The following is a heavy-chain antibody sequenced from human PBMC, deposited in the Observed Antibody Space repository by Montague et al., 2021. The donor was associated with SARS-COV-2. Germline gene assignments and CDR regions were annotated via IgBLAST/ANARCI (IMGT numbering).Heavy chain of an antibody. CDR2: IYSDESHT. V-gene: IGHV3-23*03. CDR3: ASQDYDTLTGFRYHYYGMDV. CDR1: GVNFRSYV. J-gene: IGHJ6*02. D-gene: IGHD3-9*01. Sequence: SLRLSLSASGVNFRSYVMSWVRQVPGKGLEWVSGIYSDESHTNYADSVKGRFTISRDNSKNMVYLEMSHLRAEDTAVYYCASQDYDTLTGFRYHYYGMDVWGQGTTVTVSS.